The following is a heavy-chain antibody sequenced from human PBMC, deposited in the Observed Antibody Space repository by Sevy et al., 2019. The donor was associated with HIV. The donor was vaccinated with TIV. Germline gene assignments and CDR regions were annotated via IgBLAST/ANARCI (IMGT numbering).Heavy chain of an antibody. CDR3: TTLIRTAHYMVV. J-gene: IGHJ6*02. D-gene: IGHD1-1*01. CDR2: IKSKTDGERT. Sequence: GGSLRLSCAASGLSFTSAWMSWVRQAPGKGLEWVGRIKSKTDGERTDYPAPVWGRFTISRDDSNNTLYLQMNSLETEDTAVYYCTTLIRTAHYMVVWGQGTTVTASS. V-gene: IGHV3-15*01. CDR1: GLSFTSAW.